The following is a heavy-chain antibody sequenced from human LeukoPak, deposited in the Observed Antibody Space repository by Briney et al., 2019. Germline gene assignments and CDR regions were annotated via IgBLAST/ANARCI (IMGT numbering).Heavy chain of an antibody. Sequence: SVKVSCKASGGTFSSYAISWVRQAPGQGLEWMGGIIPIFGTANYAQKFQGRVTITADKSTSTAYMELSSLRSEDTAVYYCATLWFGEYPFDYWGQGTLVTVSP. CDR3: ATLWFGEYPFDY. CDR1: GGTFSSYA. J-gene: IGHJ4*02. CDR2: IIPIFGTA. V-gene: IGHV1-69*06. D-gene: IGHD3-10*01.